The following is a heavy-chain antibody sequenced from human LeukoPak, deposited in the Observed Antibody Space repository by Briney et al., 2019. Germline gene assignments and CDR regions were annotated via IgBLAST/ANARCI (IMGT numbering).Heavy chain of an antibody. D-gene: IGHD6-19*01. V-gene: IGHV4-59*01. CDR2: IYYSGST. J-gene: IGHJ1*01. CDR1: GGSISSYY. CDR3: ARGGSTGWYGYFQH. Sequence: SETLSLTCTVSGGSISSYYWSWIRQPPGKGLEWIGYIYYSGSTNYNPSLKSRVIISVDTFKNQFSLKLSSVTAADTAVYYCARGGSTGWYGYFQHWGQGTLVTVSS.